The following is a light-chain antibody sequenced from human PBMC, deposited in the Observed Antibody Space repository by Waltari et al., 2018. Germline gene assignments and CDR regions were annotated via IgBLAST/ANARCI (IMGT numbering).Light chain of an antibody. CDR3: SSYTSSTTLRV. CDR2: DVT. J-gene: IGLJ3*02. V-gene: IGLV2-14*03. CDR1: SSDVGAYNH. Sequence: QSALTQPASVSGSPGQSVTISCTGTSSDVGAYNHVSWYQQPPGKAPKLIIYDVTNRPSGVSDRFSGSKSGNTASLTISGLQAEDEADFYCSSYTSSTTLRVFGGGTKLTVL.